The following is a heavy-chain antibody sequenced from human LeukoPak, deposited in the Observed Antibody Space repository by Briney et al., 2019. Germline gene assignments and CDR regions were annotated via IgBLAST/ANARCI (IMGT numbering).Heavy chain of an antibody. J-gene: IGHJ4*02. D-gene: IGHD3-10*01. CDR3: ARDRLLWFGELLVQYYFDY. CDR1: GFTFDDYA. Sequence: GRSLRLSCAASGFTFDDYAMNWVRQAPGKGLEWVSYISSSGSTIYYADSVKGRFTISRDNAKNSLYLQMNSLRAEDTAVYYCARDRLLWFGELLVQYYFDYWGQGTLVTVSS. CDR2: ISSSGSTI. V-gene: IGHV3-48*03.